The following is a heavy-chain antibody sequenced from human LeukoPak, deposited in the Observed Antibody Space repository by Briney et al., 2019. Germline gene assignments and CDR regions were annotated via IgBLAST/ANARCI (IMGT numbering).Heavy chain of an antibody. CDR2: IYYSGST. CDR3: ARAGGDWFHPRFGYGMDV. D-gene: IGHD3-9*01. J-gene: IGHJ6*04. V-gene: IGHV4-31*03. CDR1: GGSISSGGYY. Sequence: SQTLSLTCTVSGGSISSGGYYWSWIRQHPGKGLEWIGYIYYSGSTYYSPSLKSRVTISVDTSKNQFSLKLSSVTAADTAVYYCARAGGDWFHPRFGYGMDVWGKGTTVTVSS.